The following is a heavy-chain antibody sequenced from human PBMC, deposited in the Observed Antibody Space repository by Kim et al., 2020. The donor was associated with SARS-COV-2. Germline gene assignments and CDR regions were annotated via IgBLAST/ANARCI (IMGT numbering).Heavy chain of an antibody. J-gene: IGHJ4*02. CDR1: GFTFSSYA. CDR3: AKGLYSSSWYAHY. CDR2: IYSGGSSP. D-gene: IGHD6-13*01. Sequence: GGSLRLSCAASGFTFSSYAMSWVRQAPGKGLEWVSVIYSGGSSPYYADSVKGLFTISRDNSKNTLYLQMNSLRAEDTAVYYCAKGLYSSSWYAHYWGQGT. V-gene: IGHV3-23*03.